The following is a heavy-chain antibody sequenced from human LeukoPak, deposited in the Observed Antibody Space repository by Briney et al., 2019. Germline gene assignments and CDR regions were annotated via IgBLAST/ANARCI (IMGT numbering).Heavy chain of an antibody. J-gene: IGHJ4*02. CDR1: GFTFSSYG. V-gene: IGHV3-33*01. D-gene: IGHD4-23*01. CDR2: IWYDGSNK. CDR3: ARATTVAPPDY. Sequence: GGSLRLSCAASGFTFSSYGMHWVRQAPGKGLEWVAVIWYDGSNKYYADSVKGRFTNSRDNSKNTLYLQMNSLRAEDTAVYYCARATTVAPPDYWGQGTLVTVSS.